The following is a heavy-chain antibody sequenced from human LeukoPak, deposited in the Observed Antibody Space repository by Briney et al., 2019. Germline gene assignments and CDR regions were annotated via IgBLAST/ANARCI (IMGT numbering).Heavy chain of an antibody. J-gene: IGHJ4*02. CDR3: AKHMTTEDY. CDR1: GFTFSNYW. CDR2: ISYDGSNK. V-gene: IGHV3-30*18. Sequence: GGSLRLSCAASGFTFSNYWMHWVRQAPGKGLEWVAVISYDGSNKYYADSVKGRFTISRDNSKNTLYLQMNSLRAEDTAVYYCAKHMTTEDYWGQGTLVTVSS. D-gene: IGHD4-17*01.